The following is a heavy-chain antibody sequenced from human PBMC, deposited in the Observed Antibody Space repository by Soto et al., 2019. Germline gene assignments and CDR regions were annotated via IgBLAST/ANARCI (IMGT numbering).Heavy chain of an antibody. Sequence: PVGSLRLSCAVSGFTFSNYAMSWVRQAPGKGLEWVSAISANGGRTYYADSVKGRFTISRDNSENTLYLQMNSLRAEDTALYFCSKNPGLLASTTLYFDYWGQGALVTVSS. CDR3: SKNPGLLASTTLYFDY. V-gene: IGHV3-23*01. D-gene: IGHD2-2*01. CDR2: ISANGGRT. J-gene: IGHJ4*02. CDR1: GFTFSNYA.